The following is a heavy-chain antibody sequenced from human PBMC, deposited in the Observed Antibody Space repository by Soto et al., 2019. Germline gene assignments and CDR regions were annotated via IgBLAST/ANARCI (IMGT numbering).Heavy chain of an antibody. Sequence: GGSLRLSCAASGFTFSSYAMSWVRQAPGKGLEWVSVISGSGGSTHYADSVEGRSTISRDNSKNTLHLQVNSLRGEDTAVYYCAKEADISGYYPDYWGQGTQVTVSS. J-gene: IGHJ4*02. V-gene: IGHV3-23*01. D-gene: IGHD3-22*01. CDR3: AKEADISGYYPDY. CDR2: ISGSGGST. CDR1: GFTFSSYA.